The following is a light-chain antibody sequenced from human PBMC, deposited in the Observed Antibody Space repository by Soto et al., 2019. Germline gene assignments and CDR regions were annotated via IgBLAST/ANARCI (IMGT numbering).Light chain of an antibody. Sequence: QSALTQPASVSGSPGQAFTISCTGSSSDIGAFNYVTWYQQHPGKAPKLIIHGVTNRPSGVSSRCSVSKSDYTASLTISGLQAEDEADYSCSSSTTAFFYVFXTGTKVTVL. CDR2: GVT. CDR1: SSDIGAFNY. J-gene: IGLJ1*01. V-gene: IGLV2-14*01. CDR3: SSSTTAFFYV.